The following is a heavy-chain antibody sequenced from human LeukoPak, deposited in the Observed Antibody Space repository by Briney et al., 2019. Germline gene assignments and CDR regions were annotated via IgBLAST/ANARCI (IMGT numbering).Heavy chain of an antibody. J-gene: IGHJ4*02. CDR3: ARSSDSSDLGY. Sequence: PGGSLRLSCIASGFSFKDYYMNWVRQAQGKGLEWVAVIWSDGSQQHYADSVKGRFTISRDNSKNTLYLQMNSLRVDDTAVYYCARSSDSSDLGYWGQGTLVTVSS. V-gene: IGHV3-33*08. CDR1: GFSFKDYY. D-gene: IGHD6-25*01. CDR2: IWSDGSQQ.